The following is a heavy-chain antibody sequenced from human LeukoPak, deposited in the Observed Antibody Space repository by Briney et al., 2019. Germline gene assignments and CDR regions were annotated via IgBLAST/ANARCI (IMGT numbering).Heavy chain of an antibody. Sequence: PSQTLSLTCTVSGGSISSGSYYWSWIRQPAGKRLEWIGRIYTSGSTNYNPSLKSRVTISVDTSKNQFSLKLSSATAADTAVYYCARDREIAAENYYYFDYWGQGTLVTVSS. CDR2: IYTSGST. V-gene: IGHV4-61*02. CDR3: ARDREIAAENYYYFDY. D-gene: IGHD6-13*01. CDR1: GGSISSGSYY. J-gene: IGHJ4*02.